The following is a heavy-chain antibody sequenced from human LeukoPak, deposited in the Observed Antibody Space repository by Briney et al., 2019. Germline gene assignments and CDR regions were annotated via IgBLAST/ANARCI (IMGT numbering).Heavy chain of an antibody. V-gene: IGHV3-11*01. D-gene: IGHD6-13*01. Sequence: GGSLRLSCAASGFTFSNAWMSWVRQAPGKGLEWVSYISSSGSTIYYADSVKGRFTISRDNAKNSLYLQMNSLRAEDTAVYYWARDREQLDVYYYYGMDVWGQGTTVTVSS. CDR1: GFTFSNAW. J-gene: IGHJ6*02. CDR2: ISSSGSTI. CDR3: ARDREQLDVYYYYGMDV.